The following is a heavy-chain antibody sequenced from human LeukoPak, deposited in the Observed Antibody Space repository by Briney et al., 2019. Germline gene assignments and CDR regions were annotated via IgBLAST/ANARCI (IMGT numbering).Heavy chain of an antibody. Sequence: GGSLRLSCAASGFTFSSYGMHWVRQAPGKGLEWVAFIRDDGSNKYYADSVKGRFTISRDNSKNTLYLQMNSLRAEDTAVYYCAKDMRHTDYGGQGTLVTVSP. J-gene: IGHJ4*02. CDR2: IRDDGSNK. V-gene: IGHV3-30*02. CDR3: AKDMRHTDY. CDR1: GFTFSSYG. D-gene: IGHD2-21*01.